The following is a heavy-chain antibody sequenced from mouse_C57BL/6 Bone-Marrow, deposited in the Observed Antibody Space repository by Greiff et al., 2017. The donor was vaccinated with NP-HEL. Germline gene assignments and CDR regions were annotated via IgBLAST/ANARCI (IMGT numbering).Heavy chain of an antibody. J-gene: IGHJ2*01. V-gene: IGHV1-69*01. CDR3: ARESSSPYFDY. D-gene: IGHD1-1*01. Sequence: QVQLQQPGAELVMPGASVKLSCKASGYTFTSYWMHWVKQRPGQGLEWIGEIDPSDSYTNYNQKFKGKSTLTVDKSSSTAYMQLSSLTSEDSAVYYGARESSSPYFDYWGKGTTLTVSS. CDR2: IDPSDSYT. CDR1: GYTFTSYW.